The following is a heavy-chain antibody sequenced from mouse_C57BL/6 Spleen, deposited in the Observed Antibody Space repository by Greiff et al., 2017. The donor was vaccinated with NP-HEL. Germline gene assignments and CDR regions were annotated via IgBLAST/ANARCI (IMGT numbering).Heavy chain of an antibody. V-gene: IGHV1-69*01. Sequence: QVQLQQPGAELVMPGASVKLSCKASGYTFTSYWMHWVKQRPGQGLEWIGEIDPSDSYTNYNQKFKGKSTLTVDKSSSTAYMQLSSLTSEDSAVYYCARKGVTMATRGVYAMDYWGQGTSVTVSS. CDR1: GYTFTSYW. CDR3: ARKGVTMATRGVYAMDY. CDR2: IDPSDSYT. J-gene: IGHJ4*01. D-gene: IGHD2-2*01.